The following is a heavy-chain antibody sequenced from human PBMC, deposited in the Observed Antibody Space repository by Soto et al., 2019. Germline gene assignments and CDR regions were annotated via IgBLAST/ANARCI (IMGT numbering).Heavy chain of an antibody. CDR3: ARGGGGLWAFYYYGMDV. J-gene: IGHJ6*02. Sequence: CIRQPPGKGLEWIGEINHSGSTNYNPSLKSRVTISVDTSKNQFSLKLSSVTAADTAVYYCARGGGGLWAFYYYGMDVWGQGTTVPVTS. CDR2: INHSGST. V-gene: IGHV4-34*01. D-gene: IGHD3-10*01.